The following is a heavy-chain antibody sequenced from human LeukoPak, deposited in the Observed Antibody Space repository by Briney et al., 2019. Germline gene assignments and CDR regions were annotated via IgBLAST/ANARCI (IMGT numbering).Heavy chain of an antibody. V-gene: IGHV4-34*01. Sequence: PSETLSLTCAVYGGSFSAYHWNWIRQPPGKGLEWIGEINHSGSTNYNPSLKSRVTISVDTSKNQFSLKLNSVTAADTAVYYCARGALDWPMRAFDIWGQGTMVTVSS. J-gene: IGHJ3*02. CDR1: GGSFSAYH. CDR3: ARGALDWPMRAFDI. D-gene: IGHD3/OR15-3a*01. CDR2: INHSGST.